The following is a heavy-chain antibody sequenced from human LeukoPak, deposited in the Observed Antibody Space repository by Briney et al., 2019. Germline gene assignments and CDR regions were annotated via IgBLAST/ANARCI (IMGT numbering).Heavy chain of an antibody. D-gene: IGHD3-3*01. J-gene: IGHJ4*02. CDR3: ASRGSIFGVGEFDY. CDR1: GYTFTGYY. Sequence: TSVKVSCKASGYTFTGYYMHWVRQAPGQGLEWMGWINPNSGGTNYAQKFQGRVTMTRDTSISTAYMELSRLRSDDTAVYYCASRGSIFGVGEFDYWGQGTLVTVSS. CDR2: INPNSGGT. V-gene: IGHV1-2*02.